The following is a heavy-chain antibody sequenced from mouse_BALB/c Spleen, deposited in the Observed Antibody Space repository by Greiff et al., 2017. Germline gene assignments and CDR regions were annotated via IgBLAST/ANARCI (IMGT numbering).Heavy chain of an antibody. J-gene: IGHJ3*01. V-gene: IGHV7-1*02. CDR3: ARDANRYGPFAY. CDR1: GFTFSDFY. D-gene: IGHD2-10*02. Sequence: EVKVVESGGGLVQPGGSLRLSCATSGFTFSDFYMEWVRQPPGKRLEWIAASRNKANDYTTEYSASVKGRFIVSRDTSQSILYLQMNALRAEDTAIYYCARDANRYGPFAYWGQGTLVTVSA. CDR2: SRNKANDYTT.